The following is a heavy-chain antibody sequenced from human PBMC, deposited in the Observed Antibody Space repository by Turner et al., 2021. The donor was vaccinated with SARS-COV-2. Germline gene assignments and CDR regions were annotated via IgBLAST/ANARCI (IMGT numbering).Heavy chain of an antibody. V-gene: IGHV3-48*01. CDR1: GFPFSAYS. CDR2: ISHSSSTL. J-gene: IGHJ4*02. Sequence: EVQLVESGGGLEQPGGSLRLSCAASGFPFSAYSMNWVRQAPGKGLEWVSYISHSSSTLYYADSVKGRFTISRDNAKNSLYLQMNSLRAEDTAVYYCARIVRASKTDHWGQGTLVTVSS. CDR3: ARIVRASKTDH. D-gene: IGHD1-26*01.